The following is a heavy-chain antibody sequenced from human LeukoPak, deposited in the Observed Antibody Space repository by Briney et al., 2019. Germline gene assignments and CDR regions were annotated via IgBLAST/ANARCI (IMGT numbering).Heavy chain of an antibody. CDR2: INHSGST. J-gene: IGHJ4*02. D-gene: IGHD5-12*01. CDR3: ARGGYDYLGYYFDY. CDR1: GGSFSGYY. Sequence: SETLSLTCAVYGGSFSGYYWSWIRQPPGKGLEGIGEINHSGSTNYNPSLKSRVTISVDTSKNQFSLKLSSVTAADTAVYYCARGGYDYLGYYFDYWGQGTLVTVSS. V-gene: IGHV4-34*01.